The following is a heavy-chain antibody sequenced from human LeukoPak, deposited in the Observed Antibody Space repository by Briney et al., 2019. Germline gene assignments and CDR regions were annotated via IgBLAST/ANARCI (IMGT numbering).Heavy chain of an antibody. Sequence: ASVKVSFKASGYTFTNYGISWVRQAPGQGLEWMGWISPNSGKTNYAQKLQDRLTMTTDTSANTAYMELRSLTSDDTAVYFCGRDGDYSTSGWLGTFDFGGQGTMVTVSA. D-gene: IGHD6-19*01. V-gene: IGHV1-18*01. J-gene: IGHJ3*01. CDR2: ISPNSGKT. CDR1: GYTFTNYG. CDR3: GRDGDYSTSGWLGTFDF.